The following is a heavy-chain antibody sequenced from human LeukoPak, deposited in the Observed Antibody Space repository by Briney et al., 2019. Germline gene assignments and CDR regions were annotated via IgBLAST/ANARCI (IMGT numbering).Heavy chain of an antibody. D-gene: IGHD3-16*01. CDR3: AKFGDSNF. V-gene: IGHV4-34*01. CDR1: GGSFSGHY. J-gene: IGHJ4*02. Sequence: SETLSLTCAVYGGSFSGHYWSWIRQPPGKGLEYIGEINHSGGTNYNPSLKSRVTISIDTSKNQFSLKLSSVTAADTAVYYCAKFGDSNFWGQGSLVTVSS. CDR2: INHSGGT.